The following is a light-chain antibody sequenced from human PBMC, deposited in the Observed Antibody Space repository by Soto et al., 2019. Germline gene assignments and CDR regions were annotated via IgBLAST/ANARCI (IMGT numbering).Light chain of an antibody. CDR1: QSISSW. V-gene: IGKV1-5*01. J-gene: IGKJ1*01. CDR3: QQYNSYSPA. CDR2: DAS. Sequence: DIQMTQSPSTLSASVGDRVTITCRASQSISSWLAWYQQKPGKAPKLLIYDASSLESGVLSRFSGSGSGTEFTLTISSLQPDDFETYYCQQYNSYSPAFGQGTKVDI.